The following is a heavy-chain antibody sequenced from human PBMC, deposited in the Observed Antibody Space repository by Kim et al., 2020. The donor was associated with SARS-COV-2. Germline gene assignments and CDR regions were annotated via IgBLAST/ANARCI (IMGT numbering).Heavy chain of an antibody. CDR3: ARDWFYFWSGRTSDSFYYPLAV. D-gene: IGHD3-3*01. Sequence: SVKVSCKASGGDFSKHSINWVRQAPGQGLEWLGGIIPIFRTTNYAQNFQGRLTITADESASTAYMELRSLRSGDTAVYYCARDWFYFWSGRTSDSFYYPLAVGGQGTTVTVSS. CDR2: IIPIFRTT. V-gene: IGHV1-69*13. CDR1: GGDFSKHS. J-gene: IGHJ6*02.